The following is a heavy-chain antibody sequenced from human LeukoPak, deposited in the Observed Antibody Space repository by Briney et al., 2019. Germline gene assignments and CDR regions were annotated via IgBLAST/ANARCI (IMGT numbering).Heavy chain of an antibody. CDR1: GGSISSYY. V-gene: IGHV4-59*01. CDR3: ARVGRGDYVWGSYSFDY. CDR2: IYYSGST. J-gene: IGHJ4*02. D-gene: IGHD3-16*01. Sequence: PSETLSLTCTVSGGSISSYYWSWIRQPPGQGLEWIGYIYYSGSTNYNPSLKSRVTISVDTSKNQFSLILSSVTAADTAVYYCARVGRGDYVWGSYSFDYWGQGTLVTVSS.